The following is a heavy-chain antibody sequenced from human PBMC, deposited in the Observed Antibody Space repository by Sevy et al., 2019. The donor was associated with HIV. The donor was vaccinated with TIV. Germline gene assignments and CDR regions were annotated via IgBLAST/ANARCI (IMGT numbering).Heavy chain of an antibody. V-gene: IGHV3-7*03. CDR3: AKDQATIVGDSFDI. CDR1: GFTFSNHW. J-gene: IGHJ3*02. CDR2: IKKDGTDK. D-gene: IGHD1-26*01. Sequence: GGSLRLSCAVSGFTFSNHWMTWVRQAPGKGLEWVANIKKDGTDKFYVDSVMGRFSISRDNAKDLLYLQMNSLRVEDTAVYYCAKDQATIVGDSFDIWGQGTMVTVSS.